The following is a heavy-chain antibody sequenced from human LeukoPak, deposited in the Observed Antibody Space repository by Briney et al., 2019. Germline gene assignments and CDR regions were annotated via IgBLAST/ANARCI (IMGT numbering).Heavy chain of an antibody. J-gene: IGHJ4*02. Sequence: PGGSLRLCCAASGFDFNNYAMSWVRQGPGKRLEWVSAMSGSGYHTYYADSDKTYYADSVKGRFTISRDNSKSTVYLHMNNLRLEDTAIYYCAKGAAIDHWGQGTLVTVSS. V-gene: IGHV3-23*01. CDR1: GFDFNNYA. CDR3: AKGAAIDH. CDR2: MSGSGYHTYYADSDKT.